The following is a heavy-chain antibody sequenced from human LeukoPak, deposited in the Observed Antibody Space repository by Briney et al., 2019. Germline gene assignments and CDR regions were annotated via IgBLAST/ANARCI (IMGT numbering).Heavy chain of an antibody. J-gene: IGHJ4*02. CDR1: GGSVSSGSYY. Sequence: PSETLSLTCTVSGGSVSSGSYYWSWIRQPPGKGLEWFGYIYYSGSTNYNPSLKSRVTISVDTSKNQFSLKLSSVTAADTAVYYCARRTDAGGFWSGYYLGRYYFDYWGQGTLVTVSS. CDR2: IYYSGST. V-gene: IGHV4-61*01. CDR3: ARRTDAGGFWSGYYLGRYYFDY. D-gene: IGHD3-3*01.